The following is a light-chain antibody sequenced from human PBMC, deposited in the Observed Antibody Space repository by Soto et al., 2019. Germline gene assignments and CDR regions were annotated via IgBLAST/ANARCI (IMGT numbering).Light chain of an antibody. CDR1: SSDVCTYDY. CDR2: EVT. J-gene: IGLJ1*01. Sequence: QSVLTQPASVSGSPGQSIAISCTGTSSDVCTYDYVSWYQQYPDKAPKLIIYEVTQRPSGVSNRFSGSKSGNTASLTISGLQAEDEADYYCSSHTSVNTRVFGTGTKLTVL. V-gene: IGLV2-14*01. CDR3: SSHTSVNTRV.